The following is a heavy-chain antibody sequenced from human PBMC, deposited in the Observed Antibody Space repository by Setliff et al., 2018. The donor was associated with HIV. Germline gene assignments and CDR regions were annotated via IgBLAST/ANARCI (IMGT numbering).Heavy chain of an antibody. V-gene: IGHV3-7*03. CDR3: ARAYNVYDYRSDRSGYDY. J-gene: IGHJ4*02. D-gene: IGHD3-22*01. CDR1: GLTFNRYW. CDR2: TKCDGSGS. Sequence: GGSLRLSCVASGLTFNRYWMSWVRQVPGKGLEWVSNTKCDGSGSYYVGSVKGRFIASIDNAKNSLFLEMNLLKAEDTAVYYCARAYNVYDYRSDRSGYDYWGQGTLVTVSS.